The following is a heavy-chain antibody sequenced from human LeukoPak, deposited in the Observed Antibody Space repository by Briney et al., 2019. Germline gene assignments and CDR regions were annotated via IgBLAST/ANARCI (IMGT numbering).Heavy chain of an antibody. CDR2: IIPIFGTA. Sequence: GASVKVSCKASGGTFSSYAISWVRQAPGQGLEWMGGIIPIFGTANYAQKFQGRVTITTDESTSTAYMELSGLRSGDTAVYYCARVGSADYYYYMDVWGKGTTVTVSS. V-gene: IGHV1-69*05. CDR1: GGTFSSYA. CDR3: ARVGSADYYYYMDV. J-gene: IGHJ6*03. D-gene: IGHD5-12*01.